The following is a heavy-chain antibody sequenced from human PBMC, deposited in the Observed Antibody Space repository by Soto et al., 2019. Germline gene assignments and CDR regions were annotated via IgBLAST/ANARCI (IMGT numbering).Heavy chain of an antibody. J-gene: IGHJ6*02. Sequence: QVQLVESGGGVVQPGRSLRLSCAASGFTFSSYGMHWVRQAPGKGLEWVAVISYDGSNKYYADSVKGRFTISRDNSKNTLYLQMNSLRAEDTAVYYCAKPRSYSNYILDYYYYGMDVWGQGTTVTVSS. V-gene: IGHV3-30*18. CDR3: AKPRSYSNYILDYYYYGMDV. CDR1: GFTFSSYG. D-gene: IGHD4-4*01. CDR2: ISYDGSNK.